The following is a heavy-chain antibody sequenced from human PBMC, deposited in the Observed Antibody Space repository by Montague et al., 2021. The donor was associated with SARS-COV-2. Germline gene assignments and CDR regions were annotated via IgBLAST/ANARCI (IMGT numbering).Heavy chain of an antibody. J-gene: IGHJ5*02. Sequence: SETLSLTCTVSNGSINSYYWCWVRQPPGKRLEWIGYIYYRGSTNYNPSLESRVTMSIDTSKNQFSLKLRSVTAADTAVYFCAREGLHNWFDPWGQGTLVIVSS. CDR2: IYYRGST. CDR1: NGSINSYY. V-gene: IGHV4-59*01. CDR3: AREGLHNWFDP.